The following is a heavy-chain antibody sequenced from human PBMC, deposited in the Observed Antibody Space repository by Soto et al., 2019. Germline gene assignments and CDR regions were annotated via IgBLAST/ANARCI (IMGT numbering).Heavy chain of an antibody. D-gene: IGHD3-22*01. J-gene: IGHJ4*02. Sequence: ASVKVSCKASGYTFTSYAMHWVRQAPGQRLEWMGWINAGNGNTKYSQKFQGRVTITRDTSASTAYMELSSLSSEDTSVDYCARYLGDYDSSGYYFDYWGQGTLVTVSS. CDR2: INAGNGNT. V-gene: IGHV1-3*01. CDR3: ARYLGDYDSSGYYFDY. CDR1: GYTFTSYA.